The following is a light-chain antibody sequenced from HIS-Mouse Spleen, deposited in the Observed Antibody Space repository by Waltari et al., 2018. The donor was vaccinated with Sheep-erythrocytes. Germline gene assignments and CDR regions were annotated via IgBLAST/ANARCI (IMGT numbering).Light chain of an antibody. CDR3: QQYYSTLT. V-gene: IGKV4-1*01. CDR2: WAS. CDR1: QSVLYSSNNKNY. J-gene: IGKJ4*01. Sequence: DIVMTQSPDSLAVSLGERATINCKSSQSVLYSSNNKNYFAWYQQKPGQPPKLLIYWASTRESGVPDRFSGSGSGTDFTLTIISLQAEDVAVYYCQQYYSTLTFGGGTKVEIK.